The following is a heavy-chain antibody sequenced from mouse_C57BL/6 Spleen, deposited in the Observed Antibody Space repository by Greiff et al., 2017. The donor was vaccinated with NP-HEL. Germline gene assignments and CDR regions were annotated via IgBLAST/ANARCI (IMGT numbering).Heavy chain of an antibody. D-gene: IGHD2-3*01. CDR1: GYSFTDYN. J-gene: IGHJ4*01. V-gene: IGHV1-39*01. CDR2: INPNYGTT. Sequence: VQLKESGPELVKPGASVKISCKASGYSFTDYNMNWVKQSNGKSLEWIGVINPNYGTTSYNQKFKGKATLTVDQSSSTAYMQLNSLTSEDSAVYYCARYDGYYAFYAMDYWGQGTSVTVSS. CDR3: ARYDGYYAFYAMDY.